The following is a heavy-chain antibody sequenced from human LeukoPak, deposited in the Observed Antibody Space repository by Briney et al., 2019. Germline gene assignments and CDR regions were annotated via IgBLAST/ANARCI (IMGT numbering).Heavy chain of an antibody. V-gene: IGHV1-2*02. Sequence: GASVKVSCKASGYTFTGYYMHWVRQAPGQGLEWMGWINPNSGGTNYAQKFQGRVTMTRDTSISTAYMELSRLRSDDTAVYYCARGGKHRSGGYNYYYYMDVWGKGTTVTVSS. CDR3: ARGGKHRSGGYNYYYYMDV. CDR1: GYTFTGYY. J-gene: IGHJ6*03. CDR2: INPNSGGT. D-gene: IGHD2-15*01.